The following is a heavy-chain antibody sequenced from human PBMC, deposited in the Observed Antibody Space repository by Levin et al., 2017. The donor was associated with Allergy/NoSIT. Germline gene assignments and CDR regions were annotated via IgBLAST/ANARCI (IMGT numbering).Heavy chain of an antibody. CDR1: GYTFTRYD. CDR3: ARCLRERNSCYEFDS. D-gene: IGHD2-15*01. Sequence: PAASVKVSCKASGYTFTRYDINWVRQATGQGLEWMGWMNPNSGQTGYTQKFQGRVTMTRDTATSTAYMDLRNLRSEDTAVYYCARCLRERNSCYEFDSWGQGTLVTVSS. J-gene: IGHJ5*01. CDR2: MNPNSGQT. V-gene: IGHV1-8*01.